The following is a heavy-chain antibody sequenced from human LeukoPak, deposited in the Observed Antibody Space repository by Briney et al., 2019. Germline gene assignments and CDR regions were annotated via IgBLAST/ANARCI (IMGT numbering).Heavy chain of an antibody. CDR2: IIPILGIA. CDR1: VGTFSSYA. D-gene: IGHD5-18*01. J-gene: IGHJ4*02. Sequence: SVEVSCKASVGTFSSYAISWVRQAPGQGLEWMGRIIPILGIANYAQKFQGRVTITADKSTSTAYMELSSLRSEDTAVYYCARGAFGIQLWLGYFDYWGQGTLVTVSS. CDR3: ARGAFGIQLWLGYFDY. V-gene: IGHV1-69*04.